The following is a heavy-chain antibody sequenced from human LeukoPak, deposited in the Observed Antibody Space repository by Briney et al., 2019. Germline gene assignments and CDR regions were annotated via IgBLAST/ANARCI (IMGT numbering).Heavy chain of an antibody. Sequence: ASVKVSCKASGYTFTGYYMHWVRQAPGQGLEWMGWISDYDGNTKYAQQFQGRVTMTTDTSTSTAYMELRSLRSDDTAVYYCARVRVPAAIENYYYYMDVWGKGTTVTVSS. CDR2: ISDYDGNT. D-gene: IGHD2-2*02. CDR1: GYTFTGYY. V-gene: IGHV1-18*04. CDR3: ARVRVPAAIENYYYYMDV. J-gene: IGHJ6*03.